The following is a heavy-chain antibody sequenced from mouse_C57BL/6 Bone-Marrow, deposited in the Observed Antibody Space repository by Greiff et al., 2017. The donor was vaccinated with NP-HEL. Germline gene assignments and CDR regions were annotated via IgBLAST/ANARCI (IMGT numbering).Heavy chain of an antibody. CDR2: ISSGGSYT. Sequence: EVKLMESGGDLVKPGGSLKLSCAASGFTFSSYGMSWVRQTPDKRLEWVATISSGGSYTYYPDSVKGRFTISRDNAKNTLYLQMSSLKSEDTAMYYCARHPSTGTNYWGQGTTLTVSS. CDR3: ARHPSTGTNY. V-gene: IGHV5-6*01. J-gene: IGHJ2*01. CDR1: GFTFSSYG. D-gene: IGHD4-1*02.